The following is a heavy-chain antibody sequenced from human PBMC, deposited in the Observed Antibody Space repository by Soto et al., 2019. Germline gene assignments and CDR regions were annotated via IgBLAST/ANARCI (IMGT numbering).Heavy chain of an antibody. Sequence: QVQLVQSGAEVKKPGASVKVSCKASGYTFTSYTMHWVRQAPGQRLEWMGWINAGNGNTKYSQKFQGRVTITRDTSASTAYMELSSLRSEDTAVYDCAMIWFGYAYAGMDVWGQGTTVTVSS. D-gene: IGHD3-10*01. V-gene: IGHV1-3*01. CDR1: GYTFTSYT. CDR3: AMIWFGYAYAGMDV. CDR2: INAGNGNT. J-gene: IGHJ6*02.